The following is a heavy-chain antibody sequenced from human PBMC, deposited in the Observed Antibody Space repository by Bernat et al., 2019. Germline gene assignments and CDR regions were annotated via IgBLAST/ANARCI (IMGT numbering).Heavy chain of an antibody. CDR1: GFTFSSYS. J-gene: IGHJ4*02. CDR2: ISSSSSTI. V-gene: IGHV3-48*02. D-gene: IGHD5-12*01. Sequence: EVQLVESGGGLVQPWGSLRLSCAASGFTFSSYSMNWVRQAPGKGLAWVSYISSSSSTIYYADSVKGRFTISRDNAKNSLYLHMNSLRDEDTAVYYCARGEYASGYDPWYYFDYWGQGTLVTVSS. CDR3: ARGEYASGYDPWYYFDY.